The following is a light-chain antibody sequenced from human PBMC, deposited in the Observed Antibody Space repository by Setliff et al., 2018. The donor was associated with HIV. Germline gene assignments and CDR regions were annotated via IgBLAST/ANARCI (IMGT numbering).Light chain of an antibody. J-gene: IGLJ3*02. V-gene: IGLV2-14*03. CDR1: SSDVGGYNY. Sequence: QSVLTQPASVSGSPGQSITISCTGTSSDVGGYNYVSWYQQQPGKAPQLLIYDVITRPSGVSDRFSASKSGNTASLTISGLQADDEGDYYCSSYTSSSTWVFGGGTKVTVL. CDR2: DVI. CDR3: SSYTSSSTWV.